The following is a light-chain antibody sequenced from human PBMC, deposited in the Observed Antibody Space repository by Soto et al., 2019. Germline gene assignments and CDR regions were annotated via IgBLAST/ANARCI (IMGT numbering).Light chain of an antibody. CDR3: QQRYNWLT. J-gene: IGKJ4*01. V-gene: IGKV3-11*01. CDR1: QSIRTY. Sequence: IVLTQSPATLSLSPGETATLSCRAGQSIRTYLAWYQQKSGQAPRLLIHDASNRATGTPARFSGSGSGTDFTLTISSLEPEDSAVYYCQQRYNWLTFGGGTKVDIK. CDR2: DAS.